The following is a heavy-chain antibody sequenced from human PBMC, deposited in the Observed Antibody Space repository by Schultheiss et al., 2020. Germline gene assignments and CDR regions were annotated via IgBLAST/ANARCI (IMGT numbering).Heavy chain of an antibody. J-gene: IGHJ5*02. Sequence: SETLSLTCTVSGGSISSYYWSWIRQPPGKGLEWIGFVYHSGSTSYNPSLKSRVTMSIDTSKNQFSLKLSSVTAADTAVYYCARVHGRYCSGGSCHENWFDPWGQGTLVTVSS. D-gene: IGHD2-15*01. CDR2: VYHSGST. CDR1: GGSISSYY. V-gene: IGHV4-59*01. CDR3: ARVHGRYCSGGSCHENWFDP.